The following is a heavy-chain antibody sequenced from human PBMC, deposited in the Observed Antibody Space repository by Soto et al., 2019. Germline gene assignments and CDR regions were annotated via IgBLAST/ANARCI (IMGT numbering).Heavy chain of an antibody. CDR1: GYTFTSYA. V-gene: IGHV1-3*01. J-gene: IGHJ3*02. Sequence: ASVKVSCKASGYTFTSYAMHWVRQSPGQRLEWMGWINAGNGNTKYSQKFQGRVTITRDTSASTAYMELSSLRSEDTAVYYCARGATAMVTSAFDIWGQGTMVTVSS. D-gene: IGHD5-18*01. CDR3: ARGATAMVTSAFDI. CDR2: INAGNGNT.